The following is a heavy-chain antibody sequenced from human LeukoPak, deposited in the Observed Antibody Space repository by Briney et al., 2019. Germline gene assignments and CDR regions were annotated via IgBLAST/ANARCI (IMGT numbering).Heavy chain of an antibody. CDR2: ISSSGSTI. Sequence: GGSLRLSCAASGFTFSDYYMSWIRQAPGKGLEWVSYISSSGSTIYYADSVKGRFTVSRDNAKNSLYLQMNSLRAEDTAVYYCASPRYSGNYRIDYWGQGTLVTVSS. V-gene: IGHV3-11*01. D-gene: IGHD1-26*01. J-gene: IGHJ4*02. CDR3: ASPRYSGNYRIDY. CDR1: GFTFSDYY.